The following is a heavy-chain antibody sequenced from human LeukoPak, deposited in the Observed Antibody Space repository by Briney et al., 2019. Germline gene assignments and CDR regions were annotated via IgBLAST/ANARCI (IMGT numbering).Heavy chain of an antibody. CDR3: AKGVPKDYYYYGMDV. CDR1: GGSFSGYY. V-gene: IGHV3-23*01. CDR2: ISGSGGST. D-gene: IGHD3-10*02. J-gene: IGHJ6*02. Sequence: ETLSLTCAVYGGSFSGYYWSWVRQAPGKGLEWVSAISGSGGSTYYADSVKGRFTISRDNSKNTLYLQMNSLRAEDTAVYYCAKGVPKDYYYYGMDVWGQGTTVTVSS.